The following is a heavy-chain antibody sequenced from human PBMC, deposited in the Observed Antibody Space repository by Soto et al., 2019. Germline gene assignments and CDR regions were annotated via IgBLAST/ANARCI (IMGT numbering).Heavy chain of an antibody. D-gene: IGHD3-3*01. CDR1: GFTFSSYA. CDR2: ISGSGGST. Sequence: PGGSLRLSCAASGFTFSSYAMSWVRQAPGKGLEWVSAISGSGGSTYYADSVKGRFTISRDNSKNTLYLQMNSLRAEDTAAYYCAKDGGDYDFWSGPFDYWGQGTLVTVSS. J-gene: IGHJ4*02. CDR3: AKDGGDYDFWSGPFDY. V-gene: IGHV3-23*01.